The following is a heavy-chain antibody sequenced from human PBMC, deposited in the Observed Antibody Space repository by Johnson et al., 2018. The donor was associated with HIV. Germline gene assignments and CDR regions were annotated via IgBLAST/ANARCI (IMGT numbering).Heavy chain of an antibody. CDR1: GFTFSSYA. J-gene: IGHJ3*02. Sequence: QVQLVESGGGVVQPGRSLRLSCAASGFTFSSYAMHWVRQAPGKGLEWVAVISYDGSNKYYADSVKCRFTISRDNSKNTLYLQMNGLRSEDTAVYYCARVEWELGAFDIWGQGTMVTVSS. CDR3: ARVEWELGAFDI. V-gene: IGHV3-30*04. CDR2: ISYDGSNK. D-gene: IGHD1-26*01.